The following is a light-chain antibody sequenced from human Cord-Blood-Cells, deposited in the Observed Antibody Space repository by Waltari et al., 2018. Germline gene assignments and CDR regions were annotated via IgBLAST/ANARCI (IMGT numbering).Light chain of an antibody. V-gene: IGLV2-14*01. CDR2: DVS. CDR1: SSYVGGYNY. J-gene: IGLJ3*02. CDR3: SSYTSSSTWV. Sequence: QSALTQPASVSGSPGQSITIPCTGTSSYVGGYNYVSWYQQHPGKPPKLMIYDVSKRPSGVSNRFSGSKSGNTASLTISGLQAEDEADYYCSSYTSSSTWVFGGGTKLTVL.